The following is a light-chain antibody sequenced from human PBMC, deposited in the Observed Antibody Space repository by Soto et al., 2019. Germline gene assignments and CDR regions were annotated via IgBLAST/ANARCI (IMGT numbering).Light chain of an antibody. Sequence: EIVLTQSPATLSLSPGERATLSCRASQSVSSYLVWYQQKPGQAPRVLIYDASTRATGIPARFSGSGSGTDFTLTISTLHPEDFAVYYCQQRSVWPLTFGGGTKVEIK. CDR2: DAS. J-gene: IGKJ4*01. V-gene: IGKV3-11*01. CDR3: QQRSVWPLT. CDR1: QSVSSY.